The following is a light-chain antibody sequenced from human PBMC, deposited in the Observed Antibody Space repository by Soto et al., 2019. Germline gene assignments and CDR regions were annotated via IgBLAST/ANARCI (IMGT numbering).Light chain of an antibody. Sequence: ILMTQSPPTLAVSPGDRATLSCRSGQRISNNLASCQQRPGQAPRLLIYGAATTATGIPARCSGSGSGAEVSLTISSLQSEDYAVYYCQQYYDRPSWTFGQGTKVDIK. J-gene: IGKJ1*01. CDR2: GAA. V-gene: IGKV3-15*01. CDR1: QRISNN. CDR3: QQYYDRPSWT.